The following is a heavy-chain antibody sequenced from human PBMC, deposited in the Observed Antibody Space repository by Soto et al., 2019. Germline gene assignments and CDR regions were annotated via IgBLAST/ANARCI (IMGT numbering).Heavy chain of an antibody. V-gene: IGHV1-2*02. Sequence: ASVKVSCKAPGYTFTGYYIHWVREAPGQGLEWMGWINPQTGGTSYAQKFQGRVTLSRDTSINTAYLELSRLRFDDAAVYFCARERYQVISDGMDVWGQGTTVTVSS. CDR2: INPQTGGT. CDR3: ARERYQVISDGMDV. CDR1: GYTFTGYY. D-gene: IGHD2-2*01. J-gene: IGHJ6*02.